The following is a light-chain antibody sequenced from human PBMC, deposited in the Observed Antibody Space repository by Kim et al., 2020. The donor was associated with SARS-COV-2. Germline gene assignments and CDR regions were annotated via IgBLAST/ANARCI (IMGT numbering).Light chain of an antibody. CDR3: RQYSHYSRT. V-gene: IGKV1-5*03. J-gene: IGKJ1*01. CDR1: QSFNDW. Sequence: DIQMTQFPSTLSGAVGDRVTITCRASQSFNDWLAWYQQKPGKAPNLLIYKASNLKSGVSSRFSGSGSGTEFTLTISSLQPDDAATYYCRQYSHYSRTFGQGTKVEIK. CDR2: KAS.